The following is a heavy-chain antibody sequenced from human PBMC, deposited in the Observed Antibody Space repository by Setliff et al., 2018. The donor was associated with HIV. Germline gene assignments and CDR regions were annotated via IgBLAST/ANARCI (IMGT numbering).Heavy chain of an antibody. D-gene: IGHD2-8*01. J-gene: IGHJ5*02. CDR2: MFVGESP. CDR3: ARRGRDGVFIMFATGFDP. Sequence: SETLSLTCSVSGGSISSYYWSWIRQPAGKGLEWVGRMFVGESPNYNPSLKSRLSISVDTSKRQFSLKLTSVTAADTAVYYCARRGRDGVFIMFATGFDPWGQGALVTVSS. CDR1: GGSISSYY. V-gene: IGHV4-4*07.